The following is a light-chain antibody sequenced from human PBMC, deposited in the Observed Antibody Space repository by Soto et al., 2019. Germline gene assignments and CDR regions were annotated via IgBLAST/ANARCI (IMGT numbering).Light chain of an antibody. CDR3: SSHTSSSSYYV. V-gene: IGLV2-14*01. J-gene: IGLJ1*01. CDR1: SIDIAPYNY. Sequence: QSVLTQPASVSGSPGQSLTISCTGTSIDIAPYNYVSWYQQHPGKAPKLIIYEVSNRPSGVSIRFSGSKSGNTASLTISGLQAEDEADYYCSSHTSSSSYYVFGTGTKVTVL. CDR2: EVS.